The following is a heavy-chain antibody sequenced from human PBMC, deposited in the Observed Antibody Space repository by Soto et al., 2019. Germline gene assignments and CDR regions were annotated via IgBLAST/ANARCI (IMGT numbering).Heavy chain of an antibody. Sequence: QVQLVQSRGEVKKPGASVKVSCKTSGYSFTTYGISWVRQAPGQGLEWMGWISVYNGNTNYAQKLKGRLTMTKDTSTSTDYMELWSLTSDDTAVYYGASEGTASFYVYGMDVWGQGSTVTGSA. CDR1: GYSFTTYG. CDR2: ISVYNGNT. D-gene: IGHD1-1*01. CDR3: ASEGTASFYVYGMDV. V-gene: IGHV1-18*01. J-gene: IGHJ6*01.